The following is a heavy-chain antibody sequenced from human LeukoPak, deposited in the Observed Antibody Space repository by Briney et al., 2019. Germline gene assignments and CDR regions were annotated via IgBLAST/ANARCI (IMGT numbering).Heavy chain of an antibody. CDR3: AKDVGAIRGYYFDY. CDR2: ISNSGGNT. Sequence: PGGSLRLSCAASKFTFSNYAMSWVRQAPGKGLEWVSAISNSGGNTYYADSVKGRFTISRDNSKNTLYLQMNSLRAEDTAVYYCAKDVGAIRGYYFDYWGQGTLVTVSS. V-gene: IGHV3-23*01. J-gene: IGHJ4*02. D-gene: IGHD1-26*01. CDR1: KFTFSNYA.